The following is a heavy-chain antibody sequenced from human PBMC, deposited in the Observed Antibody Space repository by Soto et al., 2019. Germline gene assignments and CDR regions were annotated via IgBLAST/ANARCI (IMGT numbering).Heavy chain of an antibody. Sequence: QVQLVESGGGVVQPGRSLRLSCAASGFTFSSYAMHWVRQAPGKGLEWVAVISYDGSNKYYADSVKGRFTISRDNSKNTLYLLMNSLRAEDTAVYYCARDRGDYSNYGSFDYWGQGTLVTVSS. J-gene: IGHJ4*02. CDR3: ARDRGDYSNYGSFDY. CDR1: GFTFSSYA. V-gene: IGHV3-30-3*01. D-gene: IGHD4-4*01. CDR2: ISYDGSNK.